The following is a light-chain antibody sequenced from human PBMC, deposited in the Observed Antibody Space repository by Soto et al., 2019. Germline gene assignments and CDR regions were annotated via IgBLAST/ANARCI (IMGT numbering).Light chain of an antibody. V-gene: IGLV2-14*01. CDR3: SSYTSGRTSVV. CDR1: SNDVGAYKY. J-gene: IGLJ2*01. CDR2: EVS. Sequence: QSALTQPASVSGSPGQSITISCTGTSNDVGAYKYVSWYKQQPDKAPKLIIYEVSNRPSGVSNRFSGSKSGNTASLTISGLQAEDEADYYCSSYTSGRTSVVFGGGTKVTVL.